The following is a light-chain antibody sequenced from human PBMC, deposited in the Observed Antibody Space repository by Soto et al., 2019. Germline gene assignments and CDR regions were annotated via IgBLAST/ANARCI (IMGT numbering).Light chain of an antibody. J-gene: IGKJ1*01. Sequence: DIQMTQSPSSLSASVGDRVTITCRTSQSISIYLNWYQQKTGKAPKLLIYAASSLQRGVPLRFSGGGSGTDFTLTISRLQPEDFAMYYGEQSYSTPRTFGQGTKVEIK. V-gene: IGKV1-39*01. CDR1: QSISIY. CDR3: EQSYSTPRT. CDR2: AAS.